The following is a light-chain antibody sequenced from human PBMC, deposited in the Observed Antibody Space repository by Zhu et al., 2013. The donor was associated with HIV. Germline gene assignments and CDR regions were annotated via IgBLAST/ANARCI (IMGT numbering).Light chain of an antibody. J-gene: IGKJ3*01. CDR1: QSISSY. CDR3: QKXHSAPFT. Sequence: DIQMTQSPSSLSASVGDRVTITCRASQSISSYLNWYQQKPGKAPKLLIYAASSLQSGVPSRFSGSGSGTDFTLTISSLQPEDVATYYCQKXHSAPFTFGPGTKVDLK. V-gene: IGKV1-39*01. CDR2: AAS.